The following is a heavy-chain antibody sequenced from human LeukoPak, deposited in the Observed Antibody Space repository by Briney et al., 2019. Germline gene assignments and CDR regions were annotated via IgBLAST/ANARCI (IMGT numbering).Heavy chain of an antibody. J-gene: IGHJ4*02. CDR1: GGSISSYY. V-gene: IGHV4-4*07. Sequence: SETLSLTCTVSGGSISSYYWSWIRQPAGKGLEWIGRIYTSGSTNYNPSLKSRVTMSVDTSKNQFSLKLSSVTDADTAVYYCARGDYVWGSYRYFDYWGQGTLVTVSS. CDR2: IYTSGST. D-gene: IGHD3-16*02. CDR3: ARGDYVWGSYRYFDY.